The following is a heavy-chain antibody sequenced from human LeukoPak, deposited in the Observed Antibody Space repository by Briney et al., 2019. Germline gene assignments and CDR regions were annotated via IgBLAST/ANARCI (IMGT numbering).Heavy chain of an antibody. Sequence: SETLSLTCAVYGGSFSGYYWTWIRQPPGKGLEWIGEINHRGSTNYNPSLKSRVTISVDTSKNQFSLKLSSVTAEDTAVYYCAPYSSTWYAFQYWGQGTLVTVSS. J-gene: IGHJ1*01. CDR3: APYSSTWYAFQY. CDR2: INHRGST. D-gene: IGHD6-13*01. CDR1: GGSFSGYY. V-gene: IGHV4-34*01.